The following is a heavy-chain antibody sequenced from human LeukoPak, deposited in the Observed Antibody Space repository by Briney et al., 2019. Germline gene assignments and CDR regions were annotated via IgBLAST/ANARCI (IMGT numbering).Heavy chain of an antibody. CDR2: ISSSGSTI. V-gene: IGHV3-11*01. CDR3: ARGLVQGFDY. D-gene: IGHD6-19*01. J-gene: IGHJ4*02. Sequence: LSLTCTVSGGSISSYYWSWIRQAPGKGLEWVSYISSSGSTIYYADSVKGRFTISRDNAKNSLYLQMNSLRAEDTAVYYCARGLVQGFDYWGQGTLVTVSS. CDR1: GGSISSYY.